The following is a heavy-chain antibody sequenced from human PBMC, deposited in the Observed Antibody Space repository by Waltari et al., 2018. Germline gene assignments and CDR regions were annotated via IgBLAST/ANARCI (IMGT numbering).Heavy chain of an antibody. CDR2: IIPIFGTA. J-gene: IGHJ4*02. D-gene: IGHD6-13*01. V-gene: IGHV1-69*05. CDR3: AREKRTDTSSWNEGKY. CDR1: GGTFSSYA. Sequence: QVQLVQSGAEVKKPGSSVKVSCKASGGTFSSYAISWVRQAPGQGLEWMGGIIPIFGTANYAQKFQGRVTITTDESTSTAYMELSSLRSVTAADTAVYYCAREKRTDTSSWNEGKYWGQGTLVTVSS.